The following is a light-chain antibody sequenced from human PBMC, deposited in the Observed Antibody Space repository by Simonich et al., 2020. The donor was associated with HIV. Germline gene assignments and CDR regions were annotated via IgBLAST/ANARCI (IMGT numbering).Light chain of an antibody. CDR3: QQYNYWSPT. J-gene: IGKJ1*01. CDR2: VAT. CDR1: QSISSY. Sequence: EVVMTQSPATLSVSPGERATLSCRASQSISSYLAWYQQKPGQTPTLLIYVATTRATGIPARFSGSGSGTEFTLTISSLQSEDFAVYYCQQYNYWSPTFGQGTKVEIK. V-gene: IGKV3-15*01.